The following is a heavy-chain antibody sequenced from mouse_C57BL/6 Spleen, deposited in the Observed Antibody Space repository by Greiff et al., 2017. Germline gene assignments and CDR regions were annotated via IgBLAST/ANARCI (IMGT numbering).Heavy chain of an antibody. V-gene: IGHV5-6*01. D-gene: IGHD2-2*01. Sequence: EVKLMESGGDLVKPGGSLKLSCAASGFTFSSYGMSWVRQTPDKRLEWVATISSGGSYTYYPDSVKGRFTISRDNAKNTLYLQMSSLKSEDTAMYYCARQWGLRRYFDVWGTGTTVTVSS. CDR1: GFTFSSYG. CDR2: ISSGGSYT. CDR3: ARQWGLRRYFDV. J-gene: IGHJ1*03.